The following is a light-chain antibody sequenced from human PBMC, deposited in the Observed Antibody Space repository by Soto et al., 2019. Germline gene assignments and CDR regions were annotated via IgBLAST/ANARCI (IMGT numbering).Light chain of an antibody. CDR1: QTISTS. CDR3: QQYNSYSRT. V-gene: IGKV1-5*03. J-gene: IGKJ1*01. CDR2: KAS. Sequence: DIQMTQSPSTLSASVGDRVTITCRASQTISTSLAWYQQKPGKGPNLLIYKASSLGNGVPSRFSGSGSGTEFTLTSSSLQPDDLATYYCQQYNSYSRTFGQGTKVEIK.